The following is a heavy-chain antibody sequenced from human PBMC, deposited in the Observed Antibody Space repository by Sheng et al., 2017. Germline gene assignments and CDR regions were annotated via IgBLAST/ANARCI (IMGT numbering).Heavy chain of an antibody. D-gene: IGHD6-19*01. CDR2: ISSSSSYT. CDR3: AARPSSGWFLDY. CDR1: GFTFSDYY. J-gene: IGHJ4*02. V-gene: IGHV3-11*05. Sequence: QVQLVESGGGLVKPGGSLRLSCAASGFTFSDYYMSWIRQAPGKGLEWVSYISSSSSYTNYADSVKGRFTISRDNAKNSLYLQMNSLRAEDTAVYYCAARPSSGWFLDYWGQGTLVTVSS.